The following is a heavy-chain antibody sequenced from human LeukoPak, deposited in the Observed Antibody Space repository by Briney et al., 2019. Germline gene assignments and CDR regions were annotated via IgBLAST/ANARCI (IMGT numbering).Heavy chain of an antibody. J-gene: IGHJ6*03. CDR3: ARLRDFGTPDFYYYMDV. Sequence: SETLSLTCTVSGGSIRNYYWSWIRQSPGKGLEWIGYFFSGNLNYNPALKSRLTISVVTSKDHFSLRLTSLTAADTAVYYCARLRDFGTPDFYYYMDVWGKGATVTVSS. CDR2: FFSGNL. D-gene: IGHD3-10*01. CDR1: GGSIRNYY. V-gene: IGHV4-59*08.